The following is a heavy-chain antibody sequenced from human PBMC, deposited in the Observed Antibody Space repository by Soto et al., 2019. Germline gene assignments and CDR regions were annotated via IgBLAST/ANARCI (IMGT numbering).Heavy chain of an antibody. CDR1: GFTFSGSA. CDR2: ISGSGTST. J-gene: IGHJ5*02. CDR3: AKQRDVVVVTAIRRPPNWFDP. D-gene: IGHD2-21*02. V-gene: IGHV3-23*01. Sequence: GGSMRLSCAASGFTFSGSAVTWVRQAPGQGLEWVSSISGSGTSTYYADSVEGRFTISRDNSKDTLYLQMNTLRADDTAIYYCAKQRDVVVVTAIRRPPNWFDPWGQGTLVTVSS.